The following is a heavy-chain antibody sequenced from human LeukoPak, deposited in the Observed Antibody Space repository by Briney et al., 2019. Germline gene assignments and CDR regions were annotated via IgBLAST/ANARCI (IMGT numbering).Heavy chain of an antibody. V-gene: IGHV3-30-3*01. CDR3: AKARGGFCYSTICYAQRITDY. CDR1: GFTFSSYA. Sequence: GRSLRLSCAASGFTFSSYAMHWVRQAPGKGLEWVAVISYDGSNKYYADSVKGRFTISRDNSKNRLSLEMNSLRGDDTAVYSCAKARGGFCYSTICYAQRITDYWGQGTLVTVSS. D-gene: IGHD6-13*01. CDR2: ISYDGSNK. J-gene: IGHJ4*02.